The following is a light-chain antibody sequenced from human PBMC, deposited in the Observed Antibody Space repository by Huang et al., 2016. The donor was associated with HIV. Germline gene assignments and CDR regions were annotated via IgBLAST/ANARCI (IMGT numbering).Light chain of an antibody. Sequence: IQLTQSPSSLSASVGDRVTITCRASQDIRSFVAWFQQKPGKAPKLLIYAAATLESGVPSRFSGSGSGTAFTLTISSLQPEDFATYYCQQRNSHPPTFGGGTKVEIK. CDR2: AAA. J-gene: IGKJ4*01. CDR3: QQRNSHPPT. CDR1: QDIRSF. V-gene: IGKV1-9*01.